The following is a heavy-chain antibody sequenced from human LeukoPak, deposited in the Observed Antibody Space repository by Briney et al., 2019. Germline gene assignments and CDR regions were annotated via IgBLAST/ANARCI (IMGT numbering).Heavy chain of an antibody. V-gene: IGHV4-59*12. CDR3: AREIWEAEGFDY. D-gene: IGHD1-26*01. Sequence: SETLSLTCTVSGGSISSYYWSWIRQPPGKGLEWIGYIYYSGSTNYNPSLKSRVTISVDTSKNQFSLKLSSVTAADTAVYYCAREIWEAEGFDYWGQGTLVTVSS. CDR1: GGSISSYY. J-gene: IGHJ4*02. CDR2: IYYSGST.